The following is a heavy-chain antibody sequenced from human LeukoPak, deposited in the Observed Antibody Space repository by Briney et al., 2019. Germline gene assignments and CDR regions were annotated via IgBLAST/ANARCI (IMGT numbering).Heavy chain of an antibody. Sequence: ASVKVSCKTSGFTFTGYYIHWARQAPGQGLEWMGWINPHSDGTNYAQKFQGRITLTRDTSITTAYMELRGLTYDDAAVYYCARADRSDWYFGYWGQGTLVTVSS. CDR3: ARADRSDWYFGY. J-gene: IGHJ4*02. CDR2: INPHSDGT. V-gene: IGHV1-2*02. CDR1: GFTFTGYY. D-gene: IGHD3-22*01.